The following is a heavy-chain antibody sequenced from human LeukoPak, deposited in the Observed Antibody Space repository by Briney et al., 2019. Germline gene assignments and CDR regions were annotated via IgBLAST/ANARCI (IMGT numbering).Heavy chain of an antibody. Sequence: SQTLSLTCAISGDSVSSKSATWNWIRQSPSRGLEWLGWTYYRSQWYYDYAVSVKGRIVINPDTSKNQFSLQLNSVTPEGTAVYYCARGASRYFEYWGQGTLVTVSS. CDR2: TYYRSQWYY. J-gene: IGHJ4*02. D-gene: IGHD6-6*01. CDR1: GDSVSSKSAT. CDR3: ARGASRYFEY. V-gene: IGHV6-1*01.